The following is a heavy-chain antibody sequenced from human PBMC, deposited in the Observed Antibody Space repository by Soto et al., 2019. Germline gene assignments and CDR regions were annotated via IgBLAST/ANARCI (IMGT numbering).Heavy chain of an antibody. CDR2: INPNSGAT. V-gene: IGHV1-2*02. CDR3: ARGGGTILAPLP. CDR1: GYTFTGYF. J-gene: IGHJ5*02. D-gene: IGHD3-3*01. Sequence: QVQLAQSGAEVKKPGASVKVSCKASGYTFTGYFMHWVRQAPGQGLEWMGWINPNSGATKYAQKFQGRGTLTRDTSINRAYMEMSMLRSDDTAVYYCARGGGTILAPLPWGQGTLVTVSS.